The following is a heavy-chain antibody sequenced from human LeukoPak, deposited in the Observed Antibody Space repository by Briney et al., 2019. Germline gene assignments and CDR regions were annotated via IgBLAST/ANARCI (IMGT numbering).Heavy chain of an antibody. V-gene: IGHV3-7*01. Sequence: GGSLRLSCAASGFTFSSYWMSWVRQAPGKGLEWVANIKQDGSEKYYVDSVKGRFTISRDNAKNSLYLQMNSLRAEDTAVYYCARDGDSWYSNYYYYMDVWGKGTTVTVSS. CDR2: IKQDGSEK. D-gene: IGHD6-13*01. CDR1: GFTFSSYW. J-gene: IGHJ6*03. CDR3: ARDGDSWYSNYYYYMDV.